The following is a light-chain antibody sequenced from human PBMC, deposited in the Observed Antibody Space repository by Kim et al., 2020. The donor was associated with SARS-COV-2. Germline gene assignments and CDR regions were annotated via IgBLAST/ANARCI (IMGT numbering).Light chain of an antibody. V-gene: IGLV2-11*01. CDR2: DVT. J-gene: IGLJ3*02. CDR1: SSDVGGYNV. CDR3: CSYAGTYSLV. Sequence: GQSVSRPCTGTSSDVGGYNVVSCYQHHPCKAPQLIIYDVTKRPSGVPDRFSGSKSGNTASLTISGLQADDEADYYCCSYAGTYSLVFGGGTQLTVL.